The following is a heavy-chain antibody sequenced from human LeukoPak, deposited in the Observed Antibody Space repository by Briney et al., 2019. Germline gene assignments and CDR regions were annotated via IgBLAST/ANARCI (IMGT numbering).Heavy chain of an antibody. CDR3: ARLASSRITMVRGVRPRRADY. Sequence: SETLSLTCTVSGGSISTSSYYWGWVRQPPGKGLEWIGEINHSGSTNYNPSLKSRVTISVDTSKNQFSLKLSSVTAADTAVYYCARLASSRITMVRGVRPRRADYWGQGTLVTVSS. V-gene: IGHV4-39*07. D-gene: IGHD3-10*01. CDR1: GGSISTSSYY. J-gene: IGHJ4*02. CDR2: INHSGST.